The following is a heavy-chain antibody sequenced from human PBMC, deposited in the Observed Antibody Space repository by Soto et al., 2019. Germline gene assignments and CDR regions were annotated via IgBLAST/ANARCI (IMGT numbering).Heavy chain of an antibody. Sequence: PSQTLSLTCAISGDSVSSNSAAWNWIRQSPSRGLEWLGRTYYRSKWYNDYAVSVKSRITINPDTSKNQFSLQLNSVTPEDTAVYYCARDRAPTVLRYFDWLLTSPFDYWGQGTLVTVSS. CDR1: GDSVSSNSAA. J-gene: IGHJ4*02. D-gene: IGHD3-9*01. CDR2: TYYRSKWYN. CDR3: ARDRAPTVLRYFDWLLTSPFDY. V-gene: IGHV6-1*01.